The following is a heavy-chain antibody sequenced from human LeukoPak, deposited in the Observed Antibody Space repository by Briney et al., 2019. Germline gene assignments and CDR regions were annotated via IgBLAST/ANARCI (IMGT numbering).Heavy chain of an antibody. CDR3: ARVDEY. V-gene: IGHV4-34*01. CDR1: GGSFSGYY. J-gene: IGHJ4*02. CDR2: ISHSGST. Sequence: SETLSRTCAVYGGSFSGYYWSWIRQPPGKGLEWIGEISHSGSTNYNPSLKSRVTISVDTSKNQFSLKLSSVTAADTAVYYCARVDEYWGQGILVTVSS. D-gene: IGHD3/OR15-3a*01.